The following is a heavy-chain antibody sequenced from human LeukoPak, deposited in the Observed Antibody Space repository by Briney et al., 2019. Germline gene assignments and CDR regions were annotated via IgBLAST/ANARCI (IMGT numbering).Heavy chain of an antibody. CDR1: GFTFSSYA. J-gene: IGHJ4*02. Sequence: GGSLRLSCAASGFTFSSYAMTWVRQAPGKGLEWVSAISGSGDITYYADSVKGRFTISRDNSKNTLYLQMNSLRAEDTAVYYCAKSRYCSSTSCYRPLDYWGQGTLVTVSS. D-gene: IGHD2-2*02. CDR3: AKSRYCSSTSCYRPLDY. V-gene: IGHV3-23*01. CDR2: ISGSGDIT.